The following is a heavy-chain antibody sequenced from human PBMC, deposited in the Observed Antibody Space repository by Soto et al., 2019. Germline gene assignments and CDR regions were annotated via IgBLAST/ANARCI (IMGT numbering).Heavy chain of an antibody. J-gene: IGHJ3*02. CDR3: AKDSKSRFGRDAFDI. V-gene: IGHV3-9*01. Sequence: PGGSLRLSCAASGFTFDDYAMHWVRQAPGKGLEWVSGISWNSGSIGYADSVKGRFTISRDNAKNSLYLQMNSLRAEDTALYYCAKDSKSRFGRDAFDIWGQGTMVTVSS. CDR1: GFTFDDYA. D-gene: IGHD3-10*01. CDR2: ISWNSGSI.